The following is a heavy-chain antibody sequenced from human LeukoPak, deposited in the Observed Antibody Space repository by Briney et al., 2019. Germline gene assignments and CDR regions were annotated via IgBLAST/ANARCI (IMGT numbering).Heavy chain of an antibody. Sequence: TGGSTYYAPSVKGRFTVSRDNSKNTLYLQMSSLRAEDTAMYYCAKVRDTRDWYKDAFDIWGQGTRVTVSS. CDR3: AKVRDTRDWYKDAFDI. V-gene: IGHV3-23*01. J-gene: IGHJ3*02. CDR2: TGGST. D-gene: IGHD6-19*01.